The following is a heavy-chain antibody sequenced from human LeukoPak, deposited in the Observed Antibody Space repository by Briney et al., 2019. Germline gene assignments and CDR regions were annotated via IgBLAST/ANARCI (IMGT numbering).Heavy chain of an antibody. CDR2: TSGGGSTT. V-gene: IGHV3-23*01. Sequence: PGGSLRLSCAASGFTFSGYAMSWVRQAPGQGLEWVSTTSGGGSTTYYADSVKGRFTVSRDNSKNTLYLQLNSLSAEDTAVYYCAKAFRDCSSASCFRAADCWGQGTLVTVSS. D-gene: IGHD2-15*01. J-gene: IGHJ4*02. CDR3: AKAFRDCSSASCFRAADC. CDR1: GFTFSGYA.